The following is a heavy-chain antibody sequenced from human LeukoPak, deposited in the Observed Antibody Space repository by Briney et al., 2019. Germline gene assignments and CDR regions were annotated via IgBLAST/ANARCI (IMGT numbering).Heavy chain of an antibody. J-gene: IGHJ4*02. Sequence: ASVKVSCKTSGYTFTDSTMHWVRQAPGQGLVWMGWISAGHGNTIYLEKFQGRVTITRDTSASTVYMKLSSLRSEDTAVYYCARLMVRGESYWGQGTLVTVSS. CDR3: ARLMVRGESY. CDR1: GYTFTDST. V-gene: IGHV1-3*01. CDR2: ISAGHGNT. D-gene: IGHD3-10*01.